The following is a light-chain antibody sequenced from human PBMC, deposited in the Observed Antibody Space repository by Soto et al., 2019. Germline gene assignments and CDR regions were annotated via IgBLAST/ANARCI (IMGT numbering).Light chain of an antibody. Sequence: QSALTQPASVSGSPGQSITISCTGTSSDVGGYNYVSWYQQHPCKAPKLMIYEVSNRPSGVSNRFSGSKSGNTASLTISVLQAEYEADYYCSSYTSSSTLYVFGTGTKLTVL. CDR1: SSDVGGYNY. J-gene: IGLJ1*01. CDR3: SSYTSSSTLYV. CDR2: EVS. V-gene: IGLV2-14*01.